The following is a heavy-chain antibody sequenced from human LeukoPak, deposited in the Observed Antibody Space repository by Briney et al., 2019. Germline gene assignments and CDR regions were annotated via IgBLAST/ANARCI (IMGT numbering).Heavy chain of an antibody. CDR1: GGSISSGSYY. CDR2: IYTSGST. J-gene: IGHJ4*02. D-gene: IGHD3-10*01. V-gene: IGHV4-61*02. Sequence: SQTLSLTCTVSGGSISSGSYYWSWIRQPAGKGLEWIGRIYTSGSTNYNPSLKSRVTISVDTSKNQFSLKLSSVTAADTAVYYCARSGFGESNFDYWGQGTLVTVSS. CDR3: ARSGFGESNFDY.